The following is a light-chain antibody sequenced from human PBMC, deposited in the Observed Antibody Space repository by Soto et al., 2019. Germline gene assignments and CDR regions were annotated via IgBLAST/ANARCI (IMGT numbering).Light chain of an antibody. CDR3: SSYTSSSTRV. J-gene: IGLJ2*01. CDR2: DVS. Sequence: QSALTQPASVSGSPGQSITISCTGTSSDVGGYNYVSWYQQHPGKAPKLMIYDVSNRPSGVSIRFSGSKYGNTASLTISGLEAEDEADYYCSSYTSSSTRVFGGGTKVTVL. CDR1: SSDVGGYNY. V-gene: IGLV2-14*01.